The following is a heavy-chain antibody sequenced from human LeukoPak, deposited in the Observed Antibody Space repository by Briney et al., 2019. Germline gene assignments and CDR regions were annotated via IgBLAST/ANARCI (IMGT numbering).Heavy chain of an antibody. CDR1: GFTFSSYW. D-gene: IGHD6-19*01. Sequence: GGSLRLSCTAYGFTFSSYWMTWVRQSPEKGPEWVASISHDGSQSYYVDSVKGRFTISRDNAKNSLYLQMNSLRAEGTAVYYWARYTSGWNGLYSWYMDVWGRGTTVIVS. J-gene: IGHJ6*03. V-gene: IGHV3-7*01. CDR3: ARYTSGWNGLYSWYMDV. CDR2: ISHDGSQS.